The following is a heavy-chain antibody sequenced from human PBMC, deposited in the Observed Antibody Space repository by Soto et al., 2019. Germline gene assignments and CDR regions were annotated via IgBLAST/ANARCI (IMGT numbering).Heavy chain of an antibody. CDR1: GFTFSSHE. V-gene: IGHV3-48*03. Sequence: GGSLRLSCEATGFTFSSHEMNWIRQTPGKRLEWIAKISGSGSTINYADSVKGRFTISRDNVQRTLHLQMDSLRVEDTGVYYCARGGVYWGRGTLVTVSS. CDR2: ISGSGSTI. J-gene: IGHJ1*01. D-gene: IGHD2-8*01. CDR3: ARGGVY.